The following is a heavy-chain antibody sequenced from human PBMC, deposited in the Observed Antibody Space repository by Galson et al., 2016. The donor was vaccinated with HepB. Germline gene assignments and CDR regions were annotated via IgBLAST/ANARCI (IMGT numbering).Heavy chain of an antibody. V-gene: IGHV3-21*01. CDR3: ARTSAANWYFDL. Sequence: SLRLSCAASGFTFSAYSMDWVRQAPGKGLEWVSSISSSDSSIYYADSVRGRFTISRDNAKNSLYLQMNSLRAEDTAVYYCARTSAANWYFDLWGRGTLVTVSS. CDR1: GFTFSAYS. D-gene: IGHD6-13*01. J-gene: IGHJ2*01. CDR2: ISSSDSSI.